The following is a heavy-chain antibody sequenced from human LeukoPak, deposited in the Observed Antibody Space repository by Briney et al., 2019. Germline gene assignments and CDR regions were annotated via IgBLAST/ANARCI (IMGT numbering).Heavy chain of an antibody. J-gene: IGHJ6*03. V-gene: IGHV3-21*04. CDR2: ISSSSSYI. D-gene: IGHD2-15*01. CDR1: GFTFSSYA. Sequence: GGSLRLSCAASGFTFSSYAMSWVRQAPGKGLEWVSSISSSSSYIYYADSVRGRFTISRDNAKNSLYLQMNSLRAEDTAIYYCAKNGDRGAYCTGGTCYPYFYYYMDVWGKGTTVTI. CDR3: AKNGDRGAYCTGGTCYPYFYYYMDV.